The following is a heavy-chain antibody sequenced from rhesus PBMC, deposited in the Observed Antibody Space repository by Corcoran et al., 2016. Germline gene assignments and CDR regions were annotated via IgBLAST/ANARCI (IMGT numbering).Heavy chain of an antibody. CDR2: IKNKADGGTE. J-gene: IGHJ4*01. CDR3: TRGRITRMSTVPHDY. V-gene: IGHV3-16*01. CDR1: RFTFSNYW. D-gene: IGHD3-9*01. Sequence: EVQLVESGGGLVQPGGSLRLSCAAPRFTFSNYWRSWVRQAPGWGLVWVGRIKNKADGGTEAYAESVKGRFTISSDVSKNTLYLQMNSLKTEDTAVYYCTRGRITRMSTVPHDYWGQGVLVTVSS.